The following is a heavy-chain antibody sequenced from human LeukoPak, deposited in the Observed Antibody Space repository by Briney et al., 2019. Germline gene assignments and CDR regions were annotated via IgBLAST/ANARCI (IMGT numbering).Heavy chain of an antibody. J-gene: IGHJ4*02. V-gene: IGHV4-4*02. D-gene: IGHD3-22*01. Sequence: SGTLSLTCAVSGVSISSGTWWSWVRQPPGKGLEWLGYIYYSGSTNYNPSLKSRVTISVDTSKNQFSLKLSSVTAADTAVYYCARGYDSSGYTLVALDYWGQGTLVTVSS. CDR2: IYYSGST. CDR3: ARGYDSSGYTLVALDY. CDR1: GVSISSGTW.